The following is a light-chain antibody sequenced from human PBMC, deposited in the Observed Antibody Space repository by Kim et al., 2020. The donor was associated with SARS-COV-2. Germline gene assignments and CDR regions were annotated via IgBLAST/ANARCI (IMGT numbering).Light chain of an antibody. Sequence: STSVGDNDTLTCRDIVSMSSRLAWYEQKSGKASKLLIYDADSLESGVPSRFSGSGAETDFTLSITRLQPDDFASYYCQQYNTYPFTFGQGTKLE. CDR1: VSMSSR. CDR2: DAD. J-gene: IGKJ2*01. V-gene: IGKV1-5*01. CDR3: QQYNTYPFT.